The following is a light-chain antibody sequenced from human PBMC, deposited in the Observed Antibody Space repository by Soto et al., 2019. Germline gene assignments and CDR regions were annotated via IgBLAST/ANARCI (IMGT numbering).Light chain of an antibody. V-gene: IGLV2-14*01. J-gene: IGLJ1*01. CDR1: RSDVGGYNY. CDR2: EVS. CDR3: SSYTSSSTRGV. Sequence: QSALTQPASVSGSPGQSITISCTGTRSDVGGYNYVSWYQQHPGKAPKLMIYEVSNRPSGVSNRFSGSKSGNTASLTISGLQAEDEADYYCSSYTSSSTRGVFGTGTKLTVL.